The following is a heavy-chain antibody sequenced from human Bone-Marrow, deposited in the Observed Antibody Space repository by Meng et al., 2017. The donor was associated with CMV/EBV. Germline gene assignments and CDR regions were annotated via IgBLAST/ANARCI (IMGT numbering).Heavy chain of an antibody. Sequence: GESLKISCAASGFSFSTYSMNWVRQAPGKGLEWVSSISSSSSYIYYADSVKGRLTISRDNAKNSVFLQMNSLSAEDTALYFCARGRYSWGEWGQGTLVTVSS. V-gene: IGHV3-21*01. CDR2: ISSSSSYI. D-gene: IGHD3-16*01. J-gene: IGHJ4*02. CDR3: ARGRYSWGE. CDR1: GFSFSTYS.